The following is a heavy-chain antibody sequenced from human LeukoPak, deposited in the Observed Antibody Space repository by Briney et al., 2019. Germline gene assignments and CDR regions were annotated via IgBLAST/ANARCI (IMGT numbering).Heavy chain of an antibody. V-gene: IGHV3-23*01. CDR3: AKDRYGGYSFDS. J-gene: IGHJ4*02. Sequence: PGGSLRLSCAASGFTFSSCAMNWVRQAPGKGLEWVSSISGSGASTYDADSVKGRFTISRDNSKNTLYLQMNSLRAEDTAIYYCAKDRYGGYSFDSWGQGTLVTVSS. CDR2: ISGSGAST. CDR1: GFTFSSCA. D-gene: IGHD4-17*01.